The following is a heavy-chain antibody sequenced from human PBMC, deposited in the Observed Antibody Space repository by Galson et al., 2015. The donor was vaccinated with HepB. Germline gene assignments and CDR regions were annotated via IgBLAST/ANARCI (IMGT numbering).Heavy chain of an antibody. V-gene: IGHV2-5*02. D-gene: IGHD6-19*01. Sequence: PALVKPTQPLALTCTFSGFSLTTSGVGVGWIRQPPGKALEWLALIYWDDDKRYSPSLKSRLSITKDTSKNLVVLTMINMDPVDTATYYCAQSRLISVAPAFTFWGQGTLVTVSS. J-gene: IGHJ4*02. CDR2: IYWDDDK. CDR3: AQSRLISVAPAFTF. CDR1: GFSLTTSGVG.